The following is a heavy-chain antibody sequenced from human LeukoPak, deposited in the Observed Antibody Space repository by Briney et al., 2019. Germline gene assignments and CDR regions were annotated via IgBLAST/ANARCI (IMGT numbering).Heavy chain of an antibody. D-gene: IGHD1-26*01. CDR2: PNPDGSRT. Sequence: WGSLRLSCAGSGFTFSSNWMHWVRQGPGKGLVWVSRPNPDGSRTDYAESVKGRFTISRDNAKNTLSLEMNSLGDEDTAVYYCSRDFSGRNDFWGKGTLVTSST. V-gene: IGHV3-74*01. CDR1: GFTFSSNW. J-gene: IGHJ4*02. CDR3: SRDFSGRNDF.